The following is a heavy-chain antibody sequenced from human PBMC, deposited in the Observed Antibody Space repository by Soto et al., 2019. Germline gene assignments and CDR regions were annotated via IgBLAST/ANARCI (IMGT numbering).Heavy chain of an antibody. V-gene: IGHV3-23*01. D-gene: IGHD6-13*01. J-gene: IGHJ3*02. CDR1: GFTFSTYA. CDR3: AKEGTAAAKDAFDI. CDR2: ISGSGGNST. Sequence: PGGSLRLSCAASGFTFSTYAMSWVRQAPGKGLEWVSAISGSGGNSTFYGDSVKGRFTISRDNSKNTLYLQMNSLRAEDTAVYYCAKEGTAAAKDAFDIWGQGTMVTVSS.